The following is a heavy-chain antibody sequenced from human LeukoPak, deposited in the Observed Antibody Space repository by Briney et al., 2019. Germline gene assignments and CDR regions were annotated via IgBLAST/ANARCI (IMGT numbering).Heavy chain of an antibody. CDR1: GYTFTSYA. Sequence: ASVKVSCKASGYTFTSYAMNWVRQAPGQGLEWMGWINTNTGNPTYAQGFTGRFVFSLDTSVSTAYLQISSLKAEDTAAYYCASSPRGYCSSTSCYSSDDPDVLPHWFDPWGQGTLVTVSS. CDR2: INTNTGNP. J-gene: IGHJ5*02. D-gene: IGHD2-2*01. V-gene: IGHV7-4-1*02. CDR3: ASSPRGYCSSTSCYSSDDPDVLPHWFDP.